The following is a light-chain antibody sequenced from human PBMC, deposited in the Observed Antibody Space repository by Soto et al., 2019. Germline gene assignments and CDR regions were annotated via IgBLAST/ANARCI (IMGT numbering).Light chain of an antibody. J-gene: IGKJ4*01. CDR1: QSISSW. CDR3: QQYDSYSLT. CDR2: KAS. V-gene: IGKV1-5*03. Sequence: DIQMTQSPSTLSASVGDRVTITCRASQSISSWLAWYQQKPGKAPNLLIYKASNLESGVPSRFSGSGSGTEFTLTISNLQPDEFAAYYCQQYDSYSLTCGGGTKVEIK.